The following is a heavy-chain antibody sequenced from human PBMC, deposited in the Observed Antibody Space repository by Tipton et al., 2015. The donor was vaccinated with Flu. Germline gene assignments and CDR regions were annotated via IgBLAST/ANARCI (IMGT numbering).Heavy chain of an antibody. J-gene: IGHJ3*02. V-gene: IGHV1-46*01. CDR3: ARRYGSGSYYNGDDAFDI. CDR1: GYTFTSYY. D-gene: IGHD3-10*01. CDR2: INPSGGST. Sequence: QVQLVQSGVEVKKPGASVKVSCKASGYTFTSYYMHWVRQAPGQGLEWMGIINPSGGSTSYAQKFQGRVTMTRDTSTSTVYMELSSLRSEDTAVYYCARRYGSGSYYNGDDAFDIWGQGTMVPVSS.